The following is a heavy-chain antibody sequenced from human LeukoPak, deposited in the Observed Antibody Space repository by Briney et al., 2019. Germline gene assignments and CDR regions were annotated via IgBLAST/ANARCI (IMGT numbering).Heavy chain of an antibody. J-gene: IGHJ4*02. CDR1: GGSFSGYY. CDR2: INHSGST. CDR3: ARHSWNYDYVWGSYRPNYFDY. Sequence: SETLSLTCAVYGGSFSGYYWSWIRQPPGKGLEWIGEINHSGSTNYNPSLKSRVTMSVDTSKNQFSLKLSSVPAADTAVYYCARHSWNYDYVWGSYRPNYFDYWGQGTLVTVSS. V-gene: IGHV4-34*01. D-gene: IGHD3-16*02.